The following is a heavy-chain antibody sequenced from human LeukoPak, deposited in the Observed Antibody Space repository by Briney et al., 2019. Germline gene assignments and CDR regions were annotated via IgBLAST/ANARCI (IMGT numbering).Heavy chain of an antibody. J-gene: IGHJ4*02. Sequence: GGSLRLSRAASGFTFSSYSMNWVRQAPGKGLEWVSSISSSSSYIYYADSVKGRFTISRDNAKNSLYLQMNSLRAEDTAVYYCAREDEQWLHFDYWGQGTLVTVSS. CDR3: AREDEQWLHFDY. D-gene: IGHD6-19*01. CDR1: GFTFSSYS. CDR2: ISSSSSYI. V-gene: IGHV3-21*01.